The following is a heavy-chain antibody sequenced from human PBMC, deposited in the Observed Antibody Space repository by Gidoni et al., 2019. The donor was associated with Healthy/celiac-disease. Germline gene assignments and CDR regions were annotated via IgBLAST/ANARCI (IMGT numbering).Heavy chain of an antibody. CDR3: AREGKGYGVNSLVGRDAFDI. V-gene: IGHV1-69*01. Sequence: QVQLVQSGAEVKKPGSSVKFSCKASGATFSSYTISWVRQATGQGLEWMGGIIPIVGIANIARKLQGGVTITAGDSTSTADMKLTSLRSENRAVYYCAREGKGYGVNSLVGRDAFDIWGQGTMVTVSS. D-gene: IGHD4-17*01. CDR2: IIPIVGIA. J-gene: IGHJ3*02. CDR1: GATFSSYT.